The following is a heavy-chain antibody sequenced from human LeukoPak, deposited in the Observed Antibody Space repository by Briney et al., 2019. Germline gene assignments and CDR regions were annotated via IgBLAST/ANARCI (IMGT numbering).Heavy chain of an antibody. CDR3: AKGGYTTWVDP. Sequence: PGGSLRLSCAASGFTFREYSMSWVRQAPGKGLEWGSNIRANGGDTYYPDPVTGRFTISRDNSKNTLYLEMNILRAEDTAVYYCAKGGYTTWVDPWGQGTLVTVSS. J-gene: IGHJ5*02. CDR1: GFTFREYS. CDR2: IRANGGDT. D-gene: IGHD2-15*01. V-gene: IGHV3-23*01.